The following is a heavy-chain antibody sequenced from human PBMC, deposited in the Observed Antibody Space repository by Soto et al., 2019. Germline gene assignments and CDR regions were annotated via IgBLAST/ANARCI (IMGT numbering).Heavy chain of an antibody. D-gene: IGHD3-10*01. V-gene: IGHV4-31*03. CDR2: IYYSGST. CDR3: ARVRVRGVIIERFDP. CDR1: GGSISSGGYY. Sequence: PSETLSLTCTVSGGSISSGGYYWSWIRQHPGKGLEWIGYIYYSGSTYYNPSLKSRVTISVDTSKNQFSLKLSSVTAADTAVYYCARVRVRGVIIERFDPWGQGTLVTVSS. J-gene: IGHJ5*02.